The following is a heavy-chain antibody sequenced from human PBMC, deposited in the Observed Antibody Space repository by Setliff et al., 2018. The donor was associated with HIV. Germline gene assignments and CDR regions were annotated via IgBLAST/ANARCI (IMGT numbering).Heavy chain of an antibody. V-gene: IGHV4-4*08. CDR2: IYIGST. J-gene: IGHJ4*02. CDR3: ARDSRVIMEGTDY. D-gene: IGHD2-21*01. Sequence: SETLSLTCTVSGGSISSYYWSWIRQPPGKGLEWIGHIYIGSTNYNPSLKSRVTISADTSKNQFSLKLSSVTAADTAIYYCARDSRVIMEGTDYWGQGILVTVSS. CDR1: GGSISSYY.